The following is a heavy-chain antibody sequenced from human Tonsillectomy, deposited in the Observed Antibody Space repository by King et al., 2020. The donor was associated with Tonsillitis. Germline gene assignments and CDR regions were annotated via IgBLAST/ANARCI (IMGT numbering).Heavy chain of an antibody. J-gene: IGHJ4*02. CDR2: ISYDGSNK. V-gene: IGHV3-30-3*01. D-gene: IGHD6-19*01. CDR1: EFPFSSYT. CDR3: ARDPYSSVWLTVGYFDY. Sequence: VQLVESGGGVVQPGRSLRLSCAASEFPFSSYTMHWVRQAPGKGLEWVAVISYDGSNKYYADSVKGRFTISRDNSKNTLYLQMNSLRADDTAVYYCARDPYSSVWLTVGYFDYWGQGTLVTVSS.